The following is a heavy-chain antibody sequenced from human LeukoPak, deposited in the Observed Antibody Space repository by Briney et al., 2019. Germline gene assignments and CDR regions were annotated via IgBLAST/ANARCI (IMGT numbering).Heavy chain of an antibody. CDR1: GFTFRSYW. CDR3: ARDQGGYCSSTSCHYGMDV. D-gene: IGHD2-2*01. V-gene: IGHV3-74*01. Sequence: GGSLRLSCVVSGFTFRSYWMHWVRQVPGKGLVWVSRINSDGSDATYADSVKGRFTISRDNAKNSLYLQMNSLRAEDTAVYYCARDQGGYCSSTSCHYGMDVWGQGTTVTVSS. J-gene: IGHJ6*02. CDR2: INSDGSDA.